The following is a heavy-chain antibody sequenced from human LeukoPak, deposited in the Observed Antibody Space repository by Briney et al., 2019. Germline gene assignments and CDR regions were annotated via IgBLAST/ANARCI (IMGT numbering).Heavy chain of an antibody. D-gene: IGHD3-10*01. Sequence: GGSLRLSCAASGFTFSSYSMNWVRQAPGKGLEWVSSISSSSSYIYYADSVKGRFTISRDNAKNSLYLRMNSLRAEDTAVYYCASGEFPPLSYWGQGTLVTVSS. V-gene: IGHV3-21*01. CDR1: GFTFSSYS. CDR2: ISSSSSYI. J-gene: IGHJ4*02. CDR3: ASGEFPPLSY.